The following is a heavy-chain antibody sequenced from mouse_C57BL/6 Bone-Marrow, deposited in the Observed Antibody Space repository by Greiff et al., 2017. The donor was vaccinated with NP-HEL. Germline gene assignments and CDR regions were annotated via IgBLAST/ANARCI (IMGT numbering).Heavy chain of an antibody. CDR3: ARQITTVVALDY. Sequence: VQLQQSGGDLVKPGGSLKLSCAASGFTFSSYGMSWVRQTPDKRLEWVATISSGGSYTYYPDSVKGRFTISRDNAKNTLYLQMSSLKSEDTAMYYCARQITTVVALDYWGQGTTLTVSS. D-gene: IGHD1-1*01. CDR1: GFTFSSYG. V-gene: IGHV5-6*01. J-gene: IGHJ2*01. CDR2: ISSGGSYT.